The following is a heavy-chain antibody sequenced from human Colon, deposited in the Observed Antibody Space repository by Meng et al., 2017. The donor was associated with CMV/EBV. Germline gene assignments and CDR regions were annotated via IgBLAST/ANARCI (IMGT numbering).Heavy chain of an antibody. CDR1: GGSISSYY. V-gene: IGHV4-59*01. CDR2: IYYTGSA. D-gene: IGHD2-15*01. CDR3: ARDHSLYGMDV. Sequence: SETLSLTCTVSGGSISSYYWSWIRQSPGKGLEWIAYIYYTGSANYNPSLKSRVTISVDTSKNQFSLKLTSVIAADTAVYYCARDHSLYGMDVWGQGTTVTVSS. J-gene: IGHJ6*02.